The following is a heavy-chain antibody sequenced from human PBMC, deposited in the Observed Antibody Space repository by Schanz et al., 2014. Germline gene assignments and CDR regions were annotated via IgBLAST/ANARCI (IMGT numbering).Heavy chain of an antibody. Sequence: EVQLVESGGGLVQPGKSLRLSCAASGFTFDKYAMHWVRQAPGKGLEWVSAISASGGTTYYADSVKGRFTISRDNSKNTLYLQMNSLRAEDTAVYFCAKIERNEDWGQGPLVTVSS. CDR3: AKIERNED. CDR2: ISASGGTT. D-gene: IGHD1-1*01. J-gene: IGHJ4*02. CDR1: GFTFDKYA. V-gene: IGHV3-23*04.